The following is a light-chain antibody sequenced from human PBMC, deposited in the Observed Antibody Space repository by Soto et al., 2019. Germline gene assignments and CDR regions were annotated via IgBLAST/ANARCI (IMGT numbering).Light chain of an antibody. CDR2: DAS. CDR3: LQYSSHSWT. J-gene: IGKJ5*01. Sequence: DIQMTQSPSSLSASVIDVVAMTFLASQGIANYLAWYQHKPGKVPNLLIFDASNLKSGVSSRFSGSGSGTEFTLTISRLQPDDVATYYCLQYSSHSWTFGQGTRLENK. CDR1: QGIANY. V-gene: IGKV1-16*01.